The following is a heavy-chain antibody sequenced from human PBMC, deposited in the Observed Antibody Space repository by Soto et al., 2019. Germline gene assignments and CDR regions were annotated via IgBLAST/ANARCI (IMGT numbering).Heavy chain of an antibody. CDR2: IWYDGSNK. CDR3: ARDRTVTKYYYYYGMDV. V-gene: IGHV3-33*01. Sequence: GGSLRLSCAASGFTFSSYGMHWVRQAPGKGLEWVAVIWYDGSNKYYADSVKGRFTISRDNSKNTLYLQMNSLRAEDTAVYYCARDRTVTKYYYYYGMDVWGQGTTVTVSS. J-gene: IGHJ6*02. D-gene: IGHD4-17*01. CDR1: GFTFSSYG.